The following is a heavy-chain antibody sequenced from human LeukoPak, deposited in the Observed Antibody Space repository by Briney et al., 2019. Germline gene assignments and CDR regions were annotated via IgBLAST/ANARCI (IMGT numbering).Heavy chain of an antibody. CDR1: GYTFTTYW. CDR2: IYPGDSET. Sequence: PGESLKISCKVSGYTFTTYWIGWVRQMPGKGLEWMGIIYPGDSETRYSPSFQGQVTISADKSISTAYLQWSSLKASDTGIYYCARRGGYCFDVWGRGTLVTVSS. CDR3: ARRGGYCFDV. D-gene: IGHD2-15*01. J-gene: IGHJ2*01. V-gene: IGHV5-51*01.